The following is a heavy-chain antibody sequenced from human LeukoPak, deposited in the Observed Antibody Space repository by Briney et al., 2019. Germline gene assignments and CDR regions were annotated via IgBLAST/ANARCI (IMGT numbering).Heavy chain of an antibody. CDR3: ARRPNGRTTVTTRYFDY. CDR2: INHSGST. Sequence: GSLRLSCSASGFTFSSYSMNWVRQAPGKGLEWIGEINHSGSTNYNPSLKSRVTISVDTSKNQFSLKLSSVTAADTAVYYCARRPNGRTTVTTRYFDYWGQGTLVTVSS. D-gene: IGHD4-17*01. CDR1: GFTFSSYS. V-gene: IGHV4-34*01. J-gene: IGHJ4*02.